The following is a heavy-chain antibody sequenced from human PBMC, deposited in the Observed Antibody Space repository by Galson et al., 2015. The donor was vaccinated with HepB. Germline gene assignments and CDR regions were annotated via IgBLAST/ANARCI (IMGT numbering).Heavy chain of an antibody. CDR1: GFSLSTSGVG. D-gene: IGHD5-18*01. CDR3: AHRPTWIQPDAFDI. J-gene: IGHJ3*02. Sequence: PALVKPTQTLTLTCTFSGFSLSTSGVGVGWIRRPPGKALEWLALIYWNDDKRYSPSLKSRLTITEDTSKNQVVLTMTNMDPVDTATYYCAHRPTWIQPDAFDIWGQGTMVTVSS. CDR2: IYWNDDK. V-gene: IGHV2-5*01.